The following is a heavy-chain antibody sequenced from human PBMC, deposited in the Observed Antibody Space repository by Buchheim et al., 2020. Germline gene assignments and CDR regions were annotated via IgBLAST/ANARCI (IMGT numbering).Heavy chain of an antibody. J-gene: IGHJ4*02. V-gene: IGHV1-8*01. CDR2: MNPNSGNT. CDR1: GYTFTSYD. CDR3: ARSRVLLWFGESRAVEGYFDY. Sequence: QVQLVQSGAEVKKPGASVKVSCKASGYTFTSYDINWVRQATGQGLEWMGWMNPNSGNTGYAQKFQGRVTMTRNTSISTAYMELSSLRSEDTAVYYCARSRVLLWFGESRAVEGYFDYWGQGTL. D-gene: IGHD3-10*01.